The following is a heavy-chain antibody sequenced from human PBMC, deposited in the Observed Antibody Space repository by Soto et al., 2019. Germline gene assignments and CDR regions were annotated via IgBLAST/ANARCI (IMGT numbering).Heavy chain of an antibody. V-gene: IGHV3-23*01. D-gene: IGHD1-26*01. CDR3: GKYSGSYPVYNGMNV. Sequence: GGSLRLSCAASGFPFSTSAMNWVRQAPGKGLEWVSIISATSDAAYYAESVKGRFTSSRDNSKNTLYLQMNSLRPEDTAVYYCGKYSGSYPVYNGMNVWGQGTTVTVSS. CDR1: GFPFSTSA. J-gene: IGHJ6*02. CDR2: ISATSDAA.